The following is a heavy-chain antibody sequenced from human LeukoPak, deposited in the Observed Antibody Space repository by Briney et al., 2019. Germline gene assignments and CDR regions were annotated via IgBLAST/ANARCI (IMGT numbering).Heavy chain of an antibody. CDR1: GFTFSSYS. J-gene: IGHJ4*02. Sequence: GGSLRLSCAASGFTFSSYSMNWVRHAPGKGLEWGTSISSSSSYMSYADSVKGRFTISRDNAKNSFYLQMNSLRAEDTAVYYCARGPSGYVATSFDYGGQGTLLTVSP. CDR3: ARGPSGYVATSFDY. V-gene: IGHV3-21*01. CDR2: ISSSSSYM. D-gene: IGHD5-12*01.